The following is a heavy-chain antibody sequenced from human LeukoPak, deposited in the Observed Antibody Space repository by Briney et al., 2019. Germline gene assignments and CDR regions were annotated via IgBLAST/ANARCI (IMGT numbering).Heavy chain of an antibody. D-gene: IGHD5-12*01. CDR3: ARRTSGGGYDV. Sequence: GGSLRLSCAASGFTFNNYGLIWVRQAPGKGLEWVAAISNDGGGTMYAAFVEGRFTISRDNSKNTVYLQMGSLRVEDMAVYYCARRTSGGGYDVWGQGTLVTVSS. CDR2: ISNDGGGT. V-gene: IGHV3-64*02. J-gene: IGHJ4*02. CDR1: GFTFNNYG.